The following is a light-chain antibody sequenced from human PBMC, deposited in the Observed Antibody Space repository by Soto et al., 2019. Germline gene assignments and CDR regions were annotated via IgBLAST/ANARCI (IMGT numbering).Light chain of an antibody. CDR2: EDN. CDR1: SGSIASNY. Sequence: NFMLTQPHSVSESPGKTVTISCTGSSGSIASNYVQWYQQRPGSAPTTVIYEDNQRPSGVPDRFSGSIDSSSNSASLTISGLKTEDEADYCCQSYDSSNPVVFGGGTKLTVL. CDR3: QSYDSSNPVV. J-gene: IGLJ2*01. V-gene: IGLV6-57*02.